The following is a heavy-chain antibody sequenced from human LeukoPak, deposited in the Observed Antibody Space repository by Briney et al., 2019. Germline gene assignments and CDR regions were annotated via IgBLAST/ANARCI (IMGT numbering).Heavy chain of an antibody. CDR1: GGTFSSYA. CDR3: ARVRFGSGSYPFDY. CDR2: ISAYNGNT. D-gene: IGHD3-10*01. Sequence: APVKVSCKASGGTFSSYAISWVRQAPGQGLEWMGWISAYNGNTNYAQKLQGRVTMTTDTSTSTAYMELRSLRSDDTAVYYCARVRFGSGSYPFDYWGQGTLVTVSS. V-gene: IGHV1-18*01. J-gene: IGHJ4*02.